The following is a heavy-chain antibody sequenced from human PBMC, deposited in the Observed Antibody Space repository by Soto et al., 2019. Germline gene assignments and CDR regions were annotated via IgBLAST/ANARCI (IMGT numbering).Heavy chain of an antibody. D-gene: IGHD4-17*01. CDR3: ARVSNDYGGNGAFDY. CDR2: VHYTGRA. Sequence: SETLSLTCTVSGGSISNYYWIWIRQPPGKGLDWIGYVHYTGRASYSPSLKSRVSISVDTSKNQFSLNMSSMTAADTAVYYCARVSNDYGGNGAFDYWGQGTLVTVSS. J-gene: IGHJ4*02. V-gene: IGHV4-59*01. CDR1: GGSISNYY.